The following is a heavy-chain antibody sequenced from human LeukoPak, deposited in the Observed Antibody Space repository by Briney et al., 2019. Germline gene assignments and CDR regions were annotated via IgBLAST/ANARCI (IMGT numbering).Heavy chain of an antibody. V-gene: IGHV4-34*01. D-gene: IGHD5-18*01. CDR2: INHSGST. Sequence: SETLSLTCAVYGGSFSGYYWSWIRQPPGKGLEWIGEINHSGSTNYNPSLKSRVTISVDTSKNQFSLKLSSVTAADTAVYYRARRDSYGPATFDYWGQGTLVTVSS. CDR1: GGSFSGYY. CDR3: ARRDSYGPATFDY. J-gene: IGHJ4*02.